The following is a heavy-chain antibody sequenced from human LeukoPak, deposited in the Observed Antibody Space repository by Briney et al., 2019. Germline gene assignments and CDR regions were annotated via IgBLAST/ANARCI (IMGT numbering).Heavy chain of an antibody. J-gene: IGHJ4*02. CDR1: GFTFDDYA. D-gene: IGHD2-2*01. CDR2: ISWNSGSI. Sequence: PGRSLRLSCAASGFTFDDYAMHWVRQAPGKGLEWVSGISWNSGSIGYADSVKGRFTISRDNAKDSLYLQMNSLRAEDTALYYCAKTDCSSTSCLLIDYWGQGTLVTVSS. CDR3: AKTDCSSTSCLLIDY. V-gene: IGHV3-9*01.